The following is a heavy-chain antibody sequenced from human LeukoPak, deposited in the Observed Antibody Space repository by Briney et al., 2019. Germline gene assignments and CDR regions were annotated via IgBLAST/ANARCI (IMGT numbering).Heavy chain of an antibody. CDR3: ARAVAITMTVGYYYYYGMDV. J-gene: IGHJ6*02. V-gene: IGHV4-34*01. CDR2: INHSGST. Sequence: PSETLSLTCAVYGGSFSGYYWSWIRQPPGKGLEWIGEINHSGSTNYNPSLKSRVTISVDTSKNQFSLKLSSVTAADTAVYYCARAVAITMTVGYYYYYGMDVWGQGTTVTVSS. CDR1: GGSFSGYY. D-gene: IGHD3-22*01.